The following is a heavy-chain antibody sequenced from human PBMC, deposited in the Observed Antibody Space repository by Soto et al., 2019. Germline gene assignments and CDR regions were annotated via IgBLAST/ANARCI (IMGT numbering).Heavy chain of an antibody. D-gene: IGHD2-15*01. CDR3: AHKGGRGAGMDV. CDR1: GFSLSTSGVG. V-gene: IGHV2-5*02. Sequence: QITLKESGPTLVKPTQTLTLTCTFSGFSLSTSGVGVAWIRQPPGQALEWLALTYWDDDKHYSPSLKSRLTLXKXXAKNQVVLPMTNMDPVDTGTYYCAHKGGRGAGMDVWGQGTTVTVSS. CDR2: TYWDDDK. J-gene: IGHJ6*02.